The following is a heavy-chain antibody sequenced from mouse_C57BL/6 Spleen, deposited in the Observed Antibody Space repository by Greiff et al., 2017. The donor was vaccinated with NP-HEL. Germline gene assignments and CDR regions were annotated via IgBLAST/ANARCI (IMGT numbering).Heavy chain of an antibody. V-gene: IGHV1-80*01. D-gene: IGHD1-1*01. CDR2: IYPGDGDT. J-gene: IGHJ4*01. Sequence: QVQLKESGAELVKPGASVKISCKASGYAFSSYWMNWVKQRPGKGLEWIGQIYPGDGDTNYNGKFKGKATLTADKSSSTAYMQLSSLTSEDSAVYFCARPYGSSYDYAMDYWGQGTSVTVSS. CDR3: ARPYGSSYDYAMDY. CDR1: GYAFSSYW.